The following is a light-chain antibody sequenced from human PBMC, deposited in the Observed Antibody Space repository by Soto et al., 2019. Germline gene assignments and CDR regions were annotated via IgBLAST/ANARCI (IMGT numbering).Light chain of an antibody. J-gene: IGKJ2*01. CDR3: QQYITYS. Sequence: DIQMTQSPSTLSASVGDRVSITCRASQSLNSWLAWYQQKPGKAPKLLIYKTSTLESGVPSRFSGSGSGTEFTLTISNLHPGDFATYYCQQYITYSFGQGTKLEIK. CDR1: QSLNSW. V-gene: IGKV1-5*03. CDR2: KTS.